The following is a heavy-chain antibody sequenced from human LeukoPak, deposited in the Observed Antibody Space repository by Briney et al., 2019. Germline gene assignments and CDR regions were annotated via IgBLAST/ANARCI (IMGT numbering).Heavy chain of an antibody. CDR1: GYTFTSYY. CDR2: INPSGGST. J-gene: IGHJ4*02. D-gene: IGHD3-10*01. V-gene: IGHV1-46*01. Sequence: GASVKVSCKASGYTFTSYYMHWVRQAPGQGLEWMGIINPSGGSTSYAQKFQGRVTMTRDTSTSTVYVELSSLRSEDTAVYYCARSATLSGMVRGVIFEGDPFDYWGQGTLVTVSS. CDR3: ARSATLSGMVRGVIFEGDPFDY.